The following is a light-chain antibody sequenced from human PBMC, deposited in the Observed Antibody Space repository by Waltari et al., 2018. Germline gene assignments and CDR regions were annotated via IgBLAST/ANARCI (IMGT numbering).Light chain of an antibody. CDR2: DVS. V-gene: IGLV2-14*03. J-gene: IGLJ3*02. CDR3: SSYTTSATWV. Sequence: QSALTQPASVSGSPGQSITISCTGTNSDVGAYQYVSWYQQNPGKAPKLIIFDVSRRPSGVSYRSSGSKSGSTASLTISGLQAGDEADYYCSSYTTSATWVFGGGTRVAVL. CDR1: NSDVGAYQY.